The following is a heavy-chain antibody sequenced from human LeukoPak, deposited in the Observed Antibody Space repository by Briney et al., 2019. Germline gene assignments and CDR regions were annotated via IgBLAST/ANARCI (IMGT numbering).Heavy chain of an antibody. CDR2: IYHSGST. CDR1: GYSITSGYY. J-gene: IGHJ6*03. Sequence: PSETLSLTCAVSGYSITSGYYWGWIRQPPGKGLDWIGTIYHSGSTYYNPSLKSRVTISVDTSKNQFSLKLSSVTAADTAVYYCARDPRPPYYYYMDVWGKGPTVTVSS. V-gene: IGHV4-38-2*02. CDR3: ARDPRPPYYYYMDV.